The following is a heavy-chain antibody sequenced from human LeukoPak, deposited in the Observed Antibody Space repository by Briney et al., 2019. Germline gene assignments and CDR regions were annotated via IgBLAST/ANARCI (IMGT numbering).Heavy chain of an antibody. Sequence: PSETLSLTCTVSGDSISRESWSWIRQAPGKGLECIGYSYDSWRMNYNPSLQSRVTISLDTSKNRLSLQLNSVTAADMAVYYCARRIQLWSYWHFDLWGRGTLVTVTS. J-gene: IGHJ2*01. D-gene: IGHD1-1*01. CDR1: GDSISRES. CDR2: SYDSWRM. V-gene: IGHV4-4*08. CDR3: ARRIQLWSYWHFDL.